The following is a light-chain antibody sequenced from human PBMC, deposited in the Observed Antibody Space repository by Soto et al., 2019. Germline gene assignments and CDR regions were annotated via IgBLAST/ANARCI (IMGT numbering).Light chain of an antibody. Sequence: GDRVTFTCRASQRISSWLAWYQQKPGKAPKLLIYDASSLESGVPSRFSGSGSGTEFTLTISSRQPDDFATEYCQQYYSYSWTLGQGTKVEMK. CDR3: QQYYSYSWT. CDR1: QRISSW. CDR2: DAS. V-gene: IGKV1-5*01. J-gene: IGKJ1*01.